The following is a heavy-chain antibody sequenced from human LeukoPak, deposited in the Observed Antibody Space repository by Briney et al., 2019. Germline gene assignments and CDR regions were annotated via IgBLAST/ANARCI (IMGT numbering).Heavy chain of an antibody. J-gene: IGHJ3*02. CDR2: IYYSGST. D-gene: IGHD3-22*01. CDR1: GGSISSGGYY. V-gene: IGHV4-31*03. CDR3: ARGKGVYYDSSGYQRPFDAFDI. Sequence: SQTLSLTCTVSGGSISSGGYYWSWIRQHPGKGLEWIGYIYYSGSTYYNPSLKSRVTISVDTSKNQFSLKLSSVTAADTAVYYCARGKGVYYDSSGYQRPFDAFDIWGQGTMVTVSS.